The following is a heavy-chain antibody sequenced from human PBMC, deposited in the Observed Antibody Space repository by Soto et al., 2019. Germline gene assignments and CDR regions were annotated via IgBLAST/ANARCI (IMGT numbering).Heavy chain of an antibody. V-gene: IGHV1-2*02. J-gene: IGHJ4*02. CDR1: GYTFTGYY. CDR3: ARDDVGYYDSSGRPFDY. D-gene: IGHD3-22*01. Sequence: ASVKVSCKASGYTFTGYYMHWVRQAPGQGLEWMGWINPNSGGTNYAQKFQGRVTMTRDTSISTAYMELSRLRSDDTAVYYCARDDVGYYDSSGRPFDYWGQGTLVTVSS. CDR2: INPNSGGT.